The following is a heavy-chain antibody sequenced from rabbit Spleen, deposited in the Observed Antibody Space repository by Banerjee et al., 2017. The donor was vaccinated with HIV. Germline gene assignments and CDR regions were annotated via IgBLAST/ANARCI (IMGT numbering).Heavy chain of an antibody. CDR3: ARDLAAVIGWNFNL. Sequence: QEQLVESGGGLVKPETSLTLTCKASGFSFSGRDVMCWVRQAPGKGLEWIACINTATGKAVYASWAKGRFTISKTSSTTVTLQMTSLTAADTATYFCARDLAAVIGWNFNLWGPGTLVTVS. CDR2: INTATGKA. J-gene: IGHJ4*01. CDR1: GFSFSGRDV. D-gene: IGHD1-1*01. V-gene: IGHV1S45*01.